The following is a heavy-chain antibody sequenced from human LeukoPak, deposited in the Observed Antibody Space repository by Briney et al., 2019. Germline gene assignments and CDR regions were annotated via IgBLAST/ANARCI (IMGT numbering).Heavy chain of an antibody. J-gene: IGHJ6*04. CDR2: IYPGDSDT. V-gene: IGHV5-51*01. Sequence: GESLKISCKGSGYSFTSYWIGWVRQMPGKSLEWMGIIYPGDSDTRYSPSFQGQVTISADKSISTAYLQRSSLKASDTAMYCCARHKQGYNYYYGMDVWGKGTTVTVSS. CDR1: GYSFTSYW. CDR3: ARHKQGYNYYYGMDV.